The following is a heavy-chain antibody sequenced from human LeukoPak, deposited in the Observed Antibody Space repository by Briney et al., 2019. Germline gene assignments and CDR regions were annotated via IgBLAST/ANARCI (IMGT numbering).Heavy chain of an antibody. CDR1: GFTFSSYG. J-gene: IGHJ4*02. V-gene: IGHV3-30*02. CDR2: IRYDGSNK. Sequence: GGSLRLSCAASGFTFSSYGMHWVRQAPGKGLEWVAFIRYDGSNKYYADSVKGRFTISRDNSKNTLYLQMNSLRAEDTAVYYCARENDYGDYGDFDYWGQGTLVTVSS. D-gene: IGHD4-17*01. CDR3: ARENDYGDYGDFDY.